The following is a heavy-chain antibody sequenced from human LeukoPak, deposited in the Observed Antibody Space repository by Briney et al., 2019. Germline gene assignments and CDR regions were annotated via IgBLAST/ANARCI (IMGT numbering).Heavy chain of an antibody. CDR3: ARDYGGSSPFDY. V-gene: IGHV3-74*01. CDR2: INTEGSST. CDR1: GFTFRTYW. J-gene: IGHJ4*02. D-gene: IGHD4-23*01. Sequence: GGSLRLSCAASGFTFRTYWMHWVRQAPGKGLVWVSRINTEGSSTSYADSVKGRFTISRDNAKNSLYLHMNSLRAEDTAVYYCARDYGGSSPFDYWGQGTLVTVSS.